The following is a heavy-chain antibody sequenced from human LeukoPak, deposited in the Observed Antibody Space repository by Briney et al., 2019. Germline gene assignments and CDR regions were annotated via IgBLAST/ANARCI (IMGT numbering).Heavy chain of an antibody. Sequence: GGSLRLSCAASGFAVRTSYMSWVRQAPGKGPEWVSVLHGGGVTYYADSVKGRFTISRDNSENTLYLQMNSLRAEDTAVYYCARDVLAAGATGTFDIWGQGTMVTVSS. V-gene: IGHV3-53*01. J-gene: IGHJ3*02. CDR2: LHGGGVT. CDR3: ARDVLAAGATGTFDI. D-gene: IGHD1-14*01. CDR1: GFAVRTSY.